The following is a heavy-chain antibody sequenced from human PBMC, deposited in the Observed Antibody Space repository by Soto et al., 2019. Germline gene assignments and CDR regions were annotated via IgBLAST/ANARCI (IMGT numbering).Heavy chain of an antibody. J-gene: IGHJ6*02. D-gene: IGHD4-4*01. CDR1: GYTFTIYD. Sequence: GASVKVSCKASGYTFTIYDINCVLQSTLQWLDWMGWMNPNSGNTGYAQKFQGRVTMARNTSISTAYMELSSLRSEDTAVYYCARGSVTSPPRYYYYGMDVWGQGTTVTVSS. V-gene: IGHV1-8*01. CDR3: ARGSVTSPPRYYYYGMDV. CDR2: MNPNSGNT.